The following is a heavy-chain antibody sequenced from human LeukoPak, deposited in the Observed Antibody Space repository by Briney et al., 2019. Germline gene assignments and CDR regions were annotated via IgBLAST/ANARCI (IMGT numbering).Heavy chain of an antibody. D-gene: IGHD6-19*01. CDR1: GFSFKDYN. J-gene: IGHJ4*02. Sequence: GGSLRLSCAASGFSFKDYNMHWVRQAPGKGLEWVAVITYDGSNKYYTDSVKGRFTISRDNSKSTLYLQMNSLRAEDTAVYYCAKVRWDDSGWYYLDYWGQGTLVTVSS. CDR2: ITYDGSNK. V-gene: IGHV3-30*18. CDR3: AKVRWDDSGWYYLDY.